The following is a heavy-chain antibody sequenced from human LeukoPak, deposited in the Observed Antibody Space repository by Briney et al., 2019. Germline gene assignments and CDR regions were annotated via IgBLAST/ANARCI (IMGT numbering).Heavy chain of an antibody. Sequence: GGSLRLSCAASGFTFSSYGMSWVRQAPGKGLEWVSAISGSGGNTYYADSVKGRFTISRDISKNAVFLQMNSLRAEDTAVYYCARDSYGDANFDTWGQGTLVTVSS. CDR2: ISGSGGNT. V-gene: IGHV3-23*01. CDR1: GFTFSSYG. D-gene: IGHD4-17*01. CDR3: ARDSYGDANFDT. J-gene: IGHJ4*02.